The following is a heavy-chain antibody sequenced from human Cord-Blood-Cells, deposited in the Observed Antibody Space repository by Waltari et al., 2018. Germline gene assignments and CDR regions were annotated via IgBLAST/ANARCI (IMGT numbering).Heavy chain of an antibody. Sequence: QVQLQQWGAGLLKPSETLSLTCAVYGGSFSGYYWSWIRQPPGKGLEWIGEINHSGSTNYNPSLKSRVTISVDTSKNQFSLKLSSVTAADTAVYYCATCCRWGMATDYYYYMDVWGKGTTVTVSS. J-gene: IGHJ6*03. D-gene: IGHD7-27*01. CDR2: INHSGST. V-gene: IGHV4-34*01. CDR1: GGSFSGYY. CDR3: ATCCRWGMATDYYYYMDV.